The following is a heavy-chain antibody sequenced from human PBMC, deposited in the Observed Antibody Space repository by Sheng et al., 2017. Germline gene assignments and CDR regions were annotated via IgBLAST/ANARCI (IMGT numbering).Heavy chain of an antibody. CDR2: ISYDGSNK. Sequence: QVQLVESGGGVVQPGRSLRLSCAASGFTFSSYAMHWVRQAPGKGLEWVAVISYDGSNKYYADSVKGRFTISRDNSKNTLYLQMNSLRAEDTAVYYCARDGGWGTPGFDYWGQGTLVTVSS. V-gene: IGHV3-30-3*01. CDR3: ARDGGWGTPGFDY. CDR1: GFTFSSYA. D-gene: IGHD2-8*02. J-gene: IGHJ4*02.